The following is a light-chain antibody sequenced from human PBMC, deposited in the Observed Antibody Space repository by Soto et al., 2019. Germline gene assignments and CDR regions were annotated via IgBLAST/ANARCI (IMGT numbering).Light chain of an antibody. Sequence: QSVLTQSPSASASLGASVKLTCTLSSGHNSYAIAWHQQQPEKGPRYLMKLNSDGSHSKGDGIPDRFSGSSSGAERYLTISSLQSEDEAHYYCQTWATGIRVFGGGTKLTVL. J-gene: IGLJ3*02. CDR3: QTWATGIRV. CDR1: SGHNSYA. CDR2: LNSDGSH. V-gene: IGLV4-69*01.